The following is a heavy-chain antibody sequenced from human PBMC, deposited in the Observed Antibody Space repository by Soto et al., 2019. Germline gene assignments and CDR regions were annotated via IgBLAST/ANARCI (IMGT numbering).Heavy chain of an antibody. CDR3: ARGRGWYDY. Sequence: QVQLVQSGAEVKKPXASVKVSCKASGYIFNRXVMHWVRQAPGQRPEWMGWIDAGNGKTKYSEKFQGRVTITRDTSASTAYMELTTLRSEDTAVYYCARGRGWYDYWGQGTQVIVSS. CDR1: GYIFNRXV. J-gene: IGHJ4*02. CDR2: IDAGNGKT. V-gene: IGHV1-3*01. D-gene: IGHD6-19*01.